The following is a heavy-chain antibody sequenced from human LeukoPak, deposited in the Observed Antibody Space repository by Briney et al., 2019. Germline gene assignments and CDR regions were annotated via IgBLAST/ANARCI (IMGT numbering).Heavy chain of an antibody. Sequence: SVKVSCKASGGTFSSYAISWVRQAPGQGLEWMGGIIPIFGTADYAQKFQGRVTITTDESTSTAYMELSSLRSEDTAVYYCARGDCDYVWGSYRRTPFDYWGQGTLVTVSS. CDR1: GGTFSSYA. D-gene: IGHD3-16*02. J-gene: IGHJ4*02. CDR2: IIPIFGTA. V-gene: IGHV1-69*05. CDR3: ARGDCDYVWGSYRRTPFDY.